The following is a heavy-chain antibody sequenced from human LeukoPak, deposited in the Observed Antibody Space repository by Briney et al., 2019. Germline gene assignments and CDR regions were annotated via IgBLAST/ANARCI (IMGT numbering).Heavy chain of an antibody. J-gene: IGHJ2*01. CDR2: INHSGST. V-gene: IGHV4-34*01. Sequence: SETLSLTCSVSGFSIGTGYYWSWIRQPPGKGLEWIGEINHSGSTNYNPSLKSRVRISEDTSNNQFSLKLSSVTAADTAVYYCARLAAYCGGDCYSQSLPWYFDLWGPGTLVTVSS. CDR3: ARLAAYCGGDCYSQSLPWYFDL. D-gene: IGHD2-21*01. CDR1: GFSIGTGYY.